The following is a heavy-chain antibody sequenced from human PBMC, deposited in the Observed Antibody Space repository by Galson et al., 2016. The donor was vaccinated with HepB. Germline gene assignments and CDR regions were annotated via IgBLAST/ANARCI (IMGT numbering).Heavy chain of an antibody. V-gene: IGHV4-59*01. D-gene: IGHD6-6*01. CDR2: IYFTGGT. CDR1: GGSISSYY. CDR3: ARGNEYSRPFYYYYAMDV. J-gene: IGHJ6*02. Sequence: ETLSLTCSIFGGSISSYYWTWMRQPPGKGLEWIGNIYFTGGTNYNPSLKSRVTISLDTSRNQFSLKLTSVTAADSALYYCARGNEYSRPFYYYYAMDVWGQGTTVTVSS.